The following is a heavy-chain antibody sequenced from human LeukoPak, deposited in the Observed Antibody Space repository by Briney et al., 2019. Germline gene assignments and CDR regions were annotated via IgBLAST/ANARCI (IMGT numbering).Heavy chain of an antibody. CDR3: ARATPIGYCSSTSCYGTYFDY. J-gene: IGHJ4*02. V-gene: IGHV4-34*01. CDR2: INHSGST. D-gene: IGHD2-2*01. Sequence: PSETLSLTCTVSGGSISSYYWSWIRQPPGKGLEWIGEINHSGSTNYNPSLKSRVTISVDTSKNQFSLKLSSVTAADTAVYYCARATPIGYCSSTSCYGTYFDYWGQGTLVTVSS. CDR1: GGSISSYY.